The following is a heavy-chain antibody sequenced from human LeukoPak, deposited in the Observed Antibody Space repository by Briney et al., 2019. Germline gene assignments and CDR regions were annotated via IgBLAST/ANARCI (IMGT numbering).Heavy chain of an antibody. J-gene: IGHJ4*02. CDR1: GYTFTSYY. CDR2: INPGGGST. CDR3: AREGPSTYHFDF. V-gene: IGHV1-46*01. Sequence: ASVKVSFTASGYTFTSYYIHWVRQAPGQGLEWLGIINPGGGSTSYAQKFQVRVTMTSDTSTSTVYMELSSLRSEDTAIYYCAREGPSTYHFDFWGQGTLVTVSS.